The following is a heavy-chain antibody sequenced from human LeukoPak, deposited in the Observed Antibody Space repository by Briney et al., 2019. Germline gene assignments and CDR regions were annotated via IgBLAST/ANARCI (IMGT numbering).Heavy chain of an antibody. Sequence: GGSLRLSCAASGFTFSHYAMHWVRQAPGKGLEWVAVIWYDGSHDNYTDSVKGRFTVSRDNFKNVLHLQMNSLRVEDTAVYYCAKEGDYCSSSGCHKRGIDYWGQGTLVTVSS. D-gene: IGHD2-2*01. V-gene: IGHV3-33*06. CDR2: IWYDGSHD. CDR3: AKEGDYCSSSGCHKRGIDY. J-gene: IGHJ4*02. CDR1: GFTFSHYA.